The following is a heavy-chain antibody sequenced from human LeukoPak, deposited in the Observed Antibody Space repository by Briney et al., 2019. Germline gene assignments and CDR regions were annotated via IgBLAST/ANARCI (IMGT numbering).Heavy chain of an antibody. CDR2: INPNSGGT. J-gene: IGHJ4*02. V-gene: IGHV1-2*02. CDR3: ARESELSFHTFSY. D-gene: IGHD3-3*02. CDR1: GYTFTSYG. Sequence: GASVKVSCKASGYTFTSYGITRVRQAPGQGLEWMGWINPNSGGTNYAQKFQGRVTMTRDTSISTAYMELSRLRSDDTAVYYCARESELSFHTFSYWGQGTLVTVSS.